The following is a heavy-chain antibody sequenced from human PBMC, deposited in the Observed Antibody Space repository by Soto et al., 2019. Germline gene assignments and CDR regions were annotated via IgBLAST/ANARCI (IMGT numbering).Heavy chain of an antibody. CDR1: GYSFTSYW. D-gene: IGHD4-4*01. V-gene: IGHV5-51*01. Sequence: GESLKISCKGSGYSFTSYWIGWVRQMPGKGLEWMGIIYPGDSDTRYSPSFQGQVTISADKSISTAYLQWSSLKASDTAMYYCARQAAVTSLYYYYGMDVWGQGTTVTVSS. J-gene: IGHJ6*02. CDR2: IYPGDSDT. CDR3: ARQAAVTSLYYYYGMDV.